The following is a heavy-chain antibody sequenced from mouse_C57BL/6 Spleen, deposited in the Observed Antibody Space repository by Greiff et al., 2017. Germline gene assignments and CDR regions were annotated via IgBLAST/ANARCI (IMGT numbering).Heavy chain of an antibody. Sequence: VKLMESGPGLVAPSQSLSITCTVSGFSLTSYGVHWVRQPPGKGLEWLVVIWSDGSTTYNSAPKSRLSISKDNSKSQVFLKMNSLQTDDTAMYYCAREGDGYWGFAYWGQGTLVTVSA. CDR3: AREGDGYWGFAY. CDR2: IWSDGST. CDR1: GFSLTSYG. D-gene: IGHD2-3*01. V-gene: IGHV2-6*03. J-gene: IGHJ3*01.